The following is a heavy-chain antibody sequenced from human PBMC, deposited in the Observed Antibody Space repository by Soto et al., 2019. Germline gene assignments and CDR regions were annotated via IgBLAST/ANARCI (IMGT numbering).Heavy chain of an antibody. D-gene: IGHD6-13*01. CDR3: ARVGPYSSSWYRNAFDI. V-gene: IGHV3-30-3*01. CDR1: GFTFSSYA. J-gene: IGHJ3*02. Sequence: GGSLRLSCAASGFTFSSYAMHWVRQAPGKWLEWVAVISYDGSNKYYADSVKGRFTISRDNSKNTLYLQMNSLRAEDTAVYYCARVGPYSSSWYRNAFDIWGQGXMVTVSS. CDR2: ISYDGSNK.